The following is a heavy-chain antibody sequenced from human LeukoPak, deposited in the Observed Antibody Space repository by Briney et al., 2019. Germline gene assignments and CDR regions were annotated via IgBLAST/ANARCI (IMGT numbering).Heavy chain of an antibody. V-gene: IGHV4-34*01. D-gene: IGHD3-10*01. Sequence: SETLSLTCAVYGGSFSGYYWTWIRQPPGKGLEWIGEINHRRSTKYSPSLKSRVTISVDTSKNQFSLRLSSVTAADTAVYYCARRVGRWFGERAYYYNYMDVWGKGTTVTISS. J-gene: IGHJ6*03. CDR3: ARRVGRWFGERAYYYNYMDV. CDR1: GGSFSGYY. CDR2: INHRRST.